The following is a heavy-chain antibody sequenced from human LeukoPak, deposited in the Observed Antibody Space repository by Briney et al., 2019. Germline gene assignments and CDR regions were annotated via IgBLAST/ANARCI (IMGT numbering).Heavy chain of an antibody. CDR1: GFTSEEDG. D-gene: IGHD3-22*01. J-gene: IGHJ4*02. Sequence: GGSLRLSCAAPGFTSEEDGMSWVSQAPGKGLEWVANIKEDGSEKYYVDSVKGRFTISRDNAKNSLFLQMNSLRAEETAVYYCATGDNYYEVGYCGQGTLVTVSS. CDR3: ATGDNYYEVGY. CDR2: IKEDGSEK. V-gene: IGHV3-7*04.